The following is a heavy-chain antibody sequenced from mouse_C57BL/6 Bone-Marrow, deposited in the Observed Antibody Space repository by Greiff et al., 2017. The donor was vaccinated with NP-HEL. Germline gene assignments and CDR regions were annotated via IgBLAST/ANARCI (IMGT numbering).Heavy chain of an antibody. V-gene: IGHV14-4*01. J-gene: IGHJ2*01. CDR2: IDPENGDT. CDR3: TFITTAPFDY. D-gene: IGHD1-1*01. Sequence: EVQGVESGAELVRPGASVKLSCTASGFNIKDDYMHWVKQRPEQGLEWIGWIDPENGDTEYASKFQGKATITADTSSHTAYLQLSSLTSEDTAVYYCTFITTAPFDYWGQGTTLTVSS. CDR1: GFNIKDDY.